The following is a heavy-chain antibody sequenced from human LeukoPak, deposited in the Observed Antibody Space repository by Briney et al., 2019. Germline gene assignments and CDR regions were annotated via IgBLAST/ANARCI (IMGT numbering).Heavy chain of an antibody. CDR3: ARDREGGFDP. CDR1: GDSISSGSYY. J-gene: IGHJ5*02. CDR2: IYTSGST. Sequence: SQTLSLTCTVSGDSISSGSYYWSWIRRPAGKGLEWIGRIYTSGSTNYNPSLKSRVTLSVDTSRNQFSLKLSSVTAADTAVYYCARDREGGFDPWGQGTLVTVSS. D-gene: IGHD1-26*01. V-gene: IGHV4-61*02.